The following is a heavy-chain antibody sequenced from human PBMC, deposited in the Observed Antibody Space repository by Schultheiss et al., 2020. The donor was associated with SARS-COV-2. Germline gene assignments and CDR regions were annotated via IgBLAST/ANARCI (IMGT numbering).Heavy chain of an antibody. CDR1: GFTFSSYA. J-gene: IGHJ6*02. D-gene: IGHD1-26*01. CDR3: ARGAMDDGYYYYYYGMDV. Sequence: GGSLRLSCAASGFTFSSYAMHWVRQAPGKGLEWVAVISYDGSNKYYADSVKGRFTISRDNSKNTLYLQMNSLRAEDTAVYYSARGAMDDGYYYYYYGMDVWGQGTTVTVSS. CDR2: ISYDGSNK. V-gene: IGHV3-30*01.